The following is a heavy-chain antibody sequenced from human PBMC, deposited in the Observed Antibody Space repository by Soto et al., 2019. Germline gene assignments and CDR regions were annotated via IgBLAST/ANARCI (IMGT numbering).Heavy chain of an antibody. D-gene: IGHD4-4*01. Sequence: QVQLQESGPGLLKPSETLSLTCTVSGGSINSYCWSWIRQPPGKGLEWIAYIFDSGNANYNPSLKSRVTISVDTSKNQFSLKLTSVTAADTAVYYCARHRRTTVAKFYFDNWGQGARVNVSS. CDR3: ARHRRTTVAKFYFDN. V-gene: IGHV4-59*08. CDR1: GGSINSYC. CDR2: IFDSGNA. J-gene: IGHJ4*02.